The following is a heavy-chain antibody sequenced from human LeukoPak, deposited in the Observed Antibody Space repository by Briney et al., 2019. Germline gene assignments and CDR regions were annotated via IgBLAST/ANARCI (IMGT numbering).Heavy chain of an antibody. J-gene: IGHJ4*02. Sequence: PGGSLRLSCAASGFTFSSYSMNWVRQAPGKGLEWVSSISSSSSYIYYADSVKGRFTISRDNAKNSLYLQMNSLRAEDTAVYYCARDPDGDYVGVADYWGQGTLVTVSS. CDR1: GFTFSSYS. V-gene: IGHV3-21*01. CDR2: ISSSSSYI. D-gene: IGHD4-17*01. CDR3: ARDPDGDYVGVADY.